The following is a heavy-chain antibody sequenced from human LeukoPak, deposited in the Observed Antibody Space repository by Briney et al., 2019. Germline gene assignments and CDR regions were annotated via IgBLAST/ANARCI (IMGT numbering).Heavy chain of an antibody. CDR2: INHSGST. D-gene: IGHD6-19*01. V-gene: IGHV4-34*01. Sequence: SETLSLTCAVYGGSFSGYYWSWIRQPPGKGLEWIGEINHSGSTNYNPSLKSRVTISVDTSKNQFSLKLSSVTAADTAVYYCARGQRYSSGWYGGYYYYGMDVWGQGTTATVSS. CDR3: ARGQRYSSGWYGGYYYYGMDV. J-gene: IGHJ6*02. CDR1: GGSFSGYY.